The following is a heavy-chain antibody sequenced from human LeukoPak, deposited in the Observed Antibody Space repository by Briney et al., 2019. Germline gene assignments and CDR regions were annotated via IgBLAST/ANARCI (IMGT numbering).Heavy chain of an antibody. CDR2: VSSDGGTT. CDR3: TKESATGSRYSFDY. V-gene: IGHV3-30*18. CDR1: GFTFSSHG. Sequence: PGGSLRLSCAASGFTFSSHGIPWVRQAPGKGLEWVAVVSSDGGTTYYADSVKGRFTISRDNSKNTLYLQMNSLRGEDTAIYYCTKESATGSRYSFDYWGQGTLVTVSS. D-gene: IGHD2-15*01. J-gene: IGHJ4*02.